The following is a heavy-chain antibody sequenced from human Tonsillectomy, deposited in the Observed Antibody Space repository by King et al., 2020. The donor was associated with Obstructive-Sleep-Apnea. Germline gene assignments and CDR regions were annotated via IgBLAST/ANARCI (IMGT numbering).Heavy chain of an antibody. V-gene: IGHV3-11*01. CDR3: AGGDVVRGVITDY. CDR1: GFSFSDYY. Sequence: VQLVESGGGLVKPGGSLRLSCAASGFSFSDYYMSWIRQAPGKGLEWVSYISRSASNIFYADSVKGRFTISRDNAKNSLYLQMNSLRAEDTAVYYCAGGDVVRGVITDYWGQGTLVTVSS. D-gene: IGHD3-10*01. J-gene: IGHJ4*02. CDR2: ISRSASNI.